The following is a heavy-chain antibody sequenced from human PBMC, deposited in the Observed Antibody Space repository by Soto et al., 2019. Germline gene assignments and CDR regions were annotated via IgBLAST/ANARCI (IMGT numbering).Heavy chain of an antibody. J-gene: IGHJ4*02. CDR2: ISGSADRT. V-gene: IGHV3-23*01. Sequence: GGSLRLSCAASGFTFSNYAMNWVRQAPGKVLEWVSGISGSADRTHYADFVKGRFTISRDNSKNTLNLQMNSLRAEDMAVYYCAKVNSAADLNYFHYWGQGTLVTVSS. D-gene: IGHD2-2*01. CDR1: GFTFSNYA. CDR3: AKVNSAADLNYFHY.